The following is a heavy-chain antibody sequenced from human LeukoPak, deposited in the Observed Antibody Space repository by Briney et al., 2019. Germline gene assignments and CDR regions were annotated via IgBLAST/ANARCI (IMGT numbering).Heavy chain of an antibody. D-gene: IGHD3-9*01. CDR3: AREVSAILSHGWYFDL. V-gene: IGHV3-23*02. Sequence: GCRSLACAVSGFSFTSFSMSCDRQAAGEWRGWVSSIIGIGGRTFYGGSGEGRLTISRDNSKNTPYLQMNSLMAGRTAITFCAREVSAILSHGWYFDLWGRGTLVMVSS. CDR1: GFSFTSFS. J-gene: IGHJ2*01. CDR2: IIGIGGRT.